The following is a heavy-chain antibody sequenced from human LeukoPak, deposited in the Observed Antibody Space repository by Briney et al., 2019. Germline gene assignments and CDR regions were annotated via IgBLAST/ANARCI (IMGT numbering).Heavy chain of an antibody. CDR2: INPSGSST. V-gene: IGHV1-46*01. Sequence: ASVKVSCKASGYTFTSYGISWVRQAPGQGLEWMGLINPSGSSTLYAEKFRGRIIMTRDMSTATDYMELSSLRSEDTAVYYCARDNSIADRGWWFDPWGQGTLVTVSS. D-gene: IGHD4-23*01. CDR1: GYTFTSYG. J-gene: IGHJ5*02. CDR3: ARDNSIADRGWWFDP.